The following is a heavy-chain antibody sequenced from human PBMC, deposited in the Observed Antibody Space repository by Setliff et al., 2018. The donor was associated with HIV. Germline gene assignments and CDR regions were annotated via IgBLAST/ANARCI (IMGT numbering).Heavy chain of an antibody. J-gene: IGHJ4*02. CDR1: GFAFSNYG. Sequence: PGGSLRLSCAASGFAFSNYGMHWVRQAPGKRLEYVSAISNTGDHTYYADSLKGRFTISRDNAEKSMYLQMNSLSADDTAVYYCARQRGYDLDYFDYWGQGTLVTVSS. CDR3: ARQRGYDLDYFDY. CDR2: ISNTGDHT. D-gene: IGHD5-12*01. V-gene: IGHV3-64*04.